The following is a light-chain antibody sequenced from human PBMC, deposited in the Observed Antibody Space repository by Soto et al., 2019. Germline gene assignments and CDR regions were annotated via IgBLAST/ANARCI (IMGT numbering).Light chain of an antibody. J-gene: IGKJ5*01. V-gene: IGKV1-39*01. CDR3: QQSYSTPPIT. CDR1: QSISSY. Sequence: IPMTQSPSSLSASVGDRVTITCRASQSISSYLNWYQQKPGKAPKLLIYAASSLQSGVPSRFSGSGSGTDFTLTISSLQPEDFATYYCQQSYSTPPITFGHGTRLEVK. CDR2: AAS.